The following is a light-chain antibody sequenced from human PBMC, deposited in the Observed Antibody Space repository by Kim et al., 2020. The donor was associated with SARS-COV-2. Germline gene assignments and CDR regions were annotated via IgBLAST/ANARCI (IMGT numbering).Light chain of an antibody. CDR1: KLGAKY. CDR3: QAWDSSTAV. J-gene: IGLJ2*01. V-gene: IGLV3-1*01. Sequence: SVSPGQTASITCSGDKLGAKYACWYQQKPGQSPVLVIYQDNKRPSGIPERFSGSNSGNTATLTISGTQAMDEADYYCQAWDSSTAVFGGGTQLTVL. CDR2: QDN.